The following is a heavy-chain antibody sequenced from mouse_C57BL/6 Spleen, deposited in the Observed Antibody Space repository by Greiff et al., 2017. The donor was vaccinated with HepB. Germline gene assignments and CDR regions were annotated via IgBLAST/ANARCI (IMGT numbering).Heavy chain of an antibody. CDR3: ARYRHYYGSSYGYFDV. CDR1: GYTFTSYW. Sequence: VQLQQPGTELVKPGASVKLSCKASGYTFTSYWMHWVKQRPGQGLEWIGNINPSNGGTNYNEKFKSKATLTVDKSSSTAYMQLSSLTSEDSAVYYCARYRHYYGSSYGYFDVGGTGTTGTVSS. CDR2: INPSNGGT. J-gene: IGHJ1*03. D-gene: IGHD1-1*01. V-gene: IGHV1-53*01.